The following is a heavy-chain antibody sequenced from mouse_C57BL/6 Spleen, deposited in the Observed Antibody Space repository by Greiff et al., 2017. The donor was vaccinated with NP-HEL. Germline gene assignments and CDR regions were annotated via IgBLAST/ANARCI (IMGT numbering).Heavy chain of an antibody. V-gene: IGHV1-15*01. CDR3: TRGGYYGSSQYYFDY. J-gene: IGHJ2*01. CDR2: IDPETGGT. CDR1: GYTFTDYE. Sequence: QVQLQQSGAELVRPGASVTLSCKASGYTFTDYEMHWVKQTPVHGLEWIGAIDPETGGTAYNQKFKGKAILTADKSSSTAYMELRSLTSEDSAVYYCTRGGYYGSSQYYFDYWGQGTTLTVSS. D-gene: IGHD1-1*01.